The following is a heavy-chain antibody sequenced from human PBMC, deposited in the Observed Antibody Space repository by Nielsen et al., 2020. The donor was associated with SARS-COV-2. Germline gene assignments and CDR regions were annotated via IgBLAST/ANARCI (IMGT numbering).Heavy chain of an antibody. Sequence: GESLKISCAASGFTFDDYAMHWVRQAPGTGLEWVSGIRWNSGSIGYADSVKGRFTISRDNAKNSLYLQMNSLRAEDTALYYCAKDRRDGYNYDAFDIWGQGTMVTVSS. J-gene: IGHJ3*02. CDR1: GFTFDDYA. D-gene: IGHD5-24*01. CDR2: IRWNSGSI. V-gene: IGHV3-9*01. CDR3: AKDRRDGYNYDAFDI.